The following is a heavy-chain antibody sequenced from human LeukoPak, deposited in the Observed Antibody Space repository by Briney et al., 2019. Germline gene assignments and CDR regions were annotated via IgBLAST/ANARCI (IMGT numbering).Heavy chain of an antibody. D-gene: IGHD2-21*01. Sequence: SETLSLTCTVSGVSISSSSDFWGWIRQPPGKGLEWIGYIYYSGSTNYNPSLKSRVTISVDTSKNQFSLKLSSVTAADTAVYYCARGPVLWSPWGQGTLVTVSS. J-gene: IGHJ5*02. CDR2: IYYSGST. CDR1: GVSISSSSDF. CDR3: ARGPVLWSP. V-gene: IGHV4-61*05.